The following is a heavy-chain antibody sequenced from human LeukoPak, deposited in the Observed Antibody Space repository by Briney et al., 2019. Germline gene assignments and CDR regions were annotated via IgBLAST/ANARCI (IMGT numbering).Heavy chain of an antibody. Sequence: SGGSLRLSCAASGFTLSSYWMSWVRQAPGKGLEWVANIKQDGSEKYYVDSVKGRFTISRDNAKHSLYLQMNSLRAEDTAVYYCARANGRYSYGCWGQGTLVTVSS. J-gene: IGHJ4*02. D-gene: IGHD5-18*01. CDR3: ARANGRYSYGC. CDR1: GFTLSSYW. CDR2: IKQDGSEK. V-gene: IGHV3-7*01.